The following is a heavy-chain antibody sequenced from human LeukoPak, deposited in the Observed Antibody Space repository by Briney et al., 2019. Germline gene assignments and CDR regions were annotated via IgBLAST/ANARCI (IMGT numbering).Heavy chain of an antibody. CDR1: GGSISSYY. J-gene: IGHJ4*02. Sequence: SETLSLTCAVSGGSISSYYWSWIRQPPGKGLEWIGSIYCSGSTTYNPSLKSRVTISIGTTTNKSSFKLNSETAADTAVYYCASLSGIDWESIYVYWGQGTPVTVAS. D-gene: IGHD2-15*01. V-gene: IGHV4-59*01. CDR2: IYCSGST. CDR3: ASLSGIDWESIYVY.